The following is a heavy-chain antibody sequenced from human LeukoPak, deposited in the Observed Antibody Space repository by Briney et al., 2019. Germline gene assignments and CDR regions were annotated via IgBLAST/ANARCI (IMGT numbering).Heavy chain of an antibody. CDR3: ASSGSYDYYYYYMDV. CDR1: GGSFSGYY. Sequence: PSETLSLTCAVYGGSFSGYYWSWIRQPPGKVLEWIGEINHSGSTNYNPSLKSRVTISVDTSKNQFSLKLSSVTAADTAVYYCASSGSYDYYYYYMDVWGKGTTVTISS. D-gene: IGHD1-26*01. V-gene: IGHV4-34*01. J-gene: IGHJ6*03. CDR2: INHSGST.